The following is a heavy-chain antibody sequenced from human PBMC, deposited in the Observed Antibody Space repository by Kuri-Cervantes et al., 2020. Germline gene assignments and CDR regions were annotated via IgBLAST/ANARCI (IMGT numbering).Heavy chain of an antibody. D-gene: IGHD3-16*02. CDR1: GYSISSGYY. CDR3: ARGEANMITFGGVIGHDAFDI. Sequence: SETLSLTCAVSGYSISSGYYWGWIRQPPGKGLEWIGSIYHSGSTYYNPSLKSRVTISVDTSKNQFSLKLSSVTAADTAVCYCARGEANMITFGGVIGHDAFDIWGQGTMVTVSS. CDR2: IYHSGST. J-gene: IGHJ3*02. V-gene: IGHV4-38-2*01.